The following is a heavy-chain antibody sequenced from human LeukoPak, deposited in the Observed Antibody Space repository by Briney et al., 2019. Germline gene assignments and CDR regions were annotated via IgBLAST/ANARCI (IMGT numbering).Heavy chain of an antibody. CDR3: ARDASRNYRSGGSCSELDY. Sequence: GGSLRLSCAASGFTFSSYAMHWVRQAPGKGLEWVAVISYDGSNKYYADSVKGRFTISRDNSKNTLYLQMNSLRAEDTAVYYCARDASRNYRSGGSCSELDYWGQGTLVAVSS. CDR1: GFTFSSYA. J-gene: IGHJ4*02. D-gene: IGHD2-15*01. CDR2: ISYDGSNK. V-gene: IGHV3-30*04.